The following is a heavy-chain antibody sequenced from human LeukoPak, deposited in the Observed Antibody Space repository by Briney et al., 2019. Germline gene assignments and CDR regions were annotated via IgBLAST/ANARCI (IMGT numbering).Heavy chain of an antibody. J-gene: IGHJ6*02. CDR3: ARGTLGLFRYYYGMDV. V-gene: IGHV4-61*02. Sequence: PSQTLSLTCTVSGGSISSGSYYWSWLRQPAWRGLEWIGRIYTSGSTNYNPSLKSRVTISVDTSKNQLSLKLSSVTAADTAVYYCARGTLGLFRYYYGMDVWGQGTTVTVSS. CDR2: IYTSGST. D-gene: IGHD2/OR15-2a*01. CDR1: GGSISSGSYY.